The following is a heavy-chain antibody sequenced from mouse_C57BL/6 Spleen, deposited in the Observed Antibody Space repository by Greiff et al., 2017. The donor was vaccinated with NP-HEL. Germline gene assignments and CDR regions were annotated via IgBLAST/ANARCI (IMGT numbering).Heavy chain of an antibody. CDR2: IAPNSGGT. D-gene: IGHD3-2*02. J-gene: IGHJ4*01. CDR1: GYTFTSYW. V-gene: IGHV1-72*01. Sequence: VQLQQPGAELVKPGASVKLSCKASGYTFTSYWMHWVKQRPGRGLEWIGRIAPNSGGTKYNEKFKSKATLTVDKPSSTAYMQLSSLTSEDSAVYYCAKTAQATGYYAMDYWGQGTSVTVSS. CDR3: AKTAQATGYYAMDY.